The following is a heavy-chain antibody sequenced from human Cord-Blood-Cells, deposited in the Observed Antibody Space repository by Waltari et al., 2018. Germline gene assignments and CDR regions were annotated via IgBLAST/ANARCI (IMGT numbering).Heavy chain of an antibody. CDR1: GYTFTSYD. D-gene: IGHD2-2*01. J-gene: IGHJ4*02. V-gene: IGHV1-8*01. CDR3: ARTVVTSDMYYFDY. Sequence: QVQLVQSGAEVKKPGASVKVSCKASGYTFTSYDINWVRKATGQGLEWMGWMNPNRENTGYAQKFQGRVTMTRNTSISTAYMELSSLRSEDTAVYYCARTVVTSDMYYFDYWGQGTLVTVSS. CDR2: MNPNRENT.